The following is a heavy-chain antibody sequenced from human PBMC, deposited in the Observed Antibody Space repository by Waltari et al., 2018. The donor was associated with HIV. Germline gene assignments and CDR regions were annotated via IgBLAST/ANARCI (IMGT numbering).Heavy chain of an antibody. V-gene: IGHV4-39*07. CDR2: MFYSGNR. J-gene: IGHJ3*02. Sequence: QLQLQESGPGLVKPSETLSLTCTVSGGSISSRSHYWGWIRQPPVKGLEWIGSMFYSGNRYYNPSLKSRVTLSLDTSNNQFSLNLSSETAADTAVYYCARMVTTWAFDIWGQGTVVTVSS. CDR3: ARMVTTWAFDI. CDR1: GGSISSRSHY. D-gene: IGHD4-17*01.